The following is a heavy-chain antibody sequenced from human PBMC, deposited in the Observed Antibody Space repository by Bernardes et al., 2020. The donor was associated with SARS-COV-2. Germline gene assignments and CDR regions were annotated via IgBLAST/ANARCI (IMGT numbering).Heavy chain of an antibody. CDR3: ARDRGSVKSGFDF. V-gene: IGHV1-18*04. Sequence: ASVKVCCKTSGYTFTMYTITWVRQAPGQGLEWMGWISTYNGDTKIAQRFEGRVSMTTDTSTKTAYMELRSLRDDDTAVYYCARDRGSVKSGFDFWGQGSLVTVSS. CDR2: ISTYNGDT. D-gene: IGHD1-26*01. CDR1: GYTFTMYT. J-gene: IGHJ4*02.